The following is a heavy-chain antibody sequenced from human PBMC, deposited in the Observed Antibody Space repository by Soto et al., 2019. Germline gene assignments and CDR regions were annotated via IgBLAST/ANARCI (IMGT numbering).Heavy chain of an antibody. CDR2: ISGSGLST. D-gene: IGHD3-3*01. J-gene: IGHJ4*02. CDR3: AKDRYVTVFGVVGGGDY. V-gene: IGHV3-23*01. Sequence: ESGGGLVQPGGSLRLSCAASGFTFSDYAVSWVRQAPGKGLEWVSGISGSGLSTYYADAVKGRFTISRDNSKNTLYLQMNSLRPEDTAIYYCAKDRYVTVFGVVGGGDYWGQGTQITVTS. CDR1: GFTFSDYA.